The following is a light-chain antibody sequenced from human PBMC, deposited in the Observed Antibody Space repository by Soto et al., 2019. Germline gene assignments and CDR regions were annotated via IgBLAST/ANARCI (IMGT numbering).Light chain of an antibody. Sequence: MTQCAVILTQSPGARALLPGEASQSVSSSYLAWYQQRPGQAPRLLIYGASSRATGIPDRFSGSGSGTEFTLTISSLEPEDSAVYYCQQRHMWPITFGQGTRLEN. CDR3: QQRHMWPIT. CDR1: QSVSSSY. V-gene: IGKV3D-20*02. J-gene: IGKJ5*01. CDR2: GAS.